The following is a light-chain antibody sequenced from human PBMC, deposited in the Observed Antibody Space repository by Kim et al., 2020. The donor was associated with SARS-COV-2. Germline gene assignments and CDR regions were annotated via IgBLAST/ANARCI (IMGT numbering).Light chain of an antibody. J-gene: IGKJ1*01. CDR1: QSISSH. CDR2: KAS. Sequence: ASVGDRVTITCRASQSISSHLAWYQQNPGRAPKLLIYKASTLESGVPSRFSGSGSGTEFTLSISSLQPDDFATFYCQQYESSPWTFGRGTKVDIK. V-gene: IGKV1-5*03. CDR3: QQYESSPWT.